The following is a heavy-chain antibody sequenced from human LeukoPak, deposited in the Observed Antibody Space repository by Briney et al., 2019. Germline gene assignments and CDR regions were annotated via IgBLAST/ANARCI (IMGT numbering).Heavy chain of an antibody. CDR3: AREGEIAAAGNYDY. V-gene: IGHV1-8*01. CDR2: MNPNSGNT. Sequence: GASVKVSCKASGYTFTSYDINWVRQATGQGLEWMGWMNPNSGNTGYAQKFQGRVTMTRNTSISTAYMELSSLRSEDTAVYYCAREGEIAAAGNYDYWGQGTLVTVSS. D-gene: IGHD6-13*01. CDR1: GYTFTSYD. J-gene: IGHJ4*02.